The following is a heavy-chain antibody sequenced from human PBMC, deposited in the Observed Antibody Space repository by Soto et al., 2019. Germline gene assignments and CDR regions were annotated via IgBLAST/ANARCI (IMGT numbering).Heavy chain of an antibody. Sequence: QLQLQESGPGLVKPSETLSLTCTVSGGSISSSSYYWGWIRQPPGKGLEWIGSIYYSGSTYYNPSLKSRVTISVDTSKNQFSLKLSSVTAADTAVYYCARPIVGARGGYWFDPWGQGTLVTVSS. CDR1: GGSISSSSYY. D-gene: IGHD1-26*01. CDR2: IYYSGST. V-gene: IGHV4-39*01. J-gene: IGHJ5*02. CDR3: ARPIVGARGGYWFDP.